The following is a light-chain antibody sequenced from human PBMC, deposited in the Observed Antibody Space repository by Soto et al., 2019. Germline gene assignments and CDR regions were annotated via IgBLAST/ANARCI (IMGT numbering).Light chain of an antibody. CDR2: GAS. J-gene: IGKJ1*01. CDR1: QSVYNRY. Sequence: EIVLTQSPATLSLSQGERATLSCRASQSVYNRYLAWYQQKPGQAPRFLIYGASSRATGIPDRFSGSGSGTDFTLTISRLEPEDFAVYYCQHYGSLPTFGQGTKVEVK. V-gene: IGKV3-20*01. CDR3: QHYGSLPT.